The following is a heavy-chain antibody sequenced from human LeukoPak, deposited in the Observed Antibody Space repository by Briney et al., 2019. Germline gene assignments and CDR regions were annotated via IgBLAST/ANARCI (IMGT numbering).Heavy chain of an antibody. V-gene: IGHV3-23*01. Sequence: GGSLRLSCVASGFTFSRYAMSWVRQAPGKGLEWVSAISGSGGRTYYADSVKGRFTISRDNSKNTLYLQMNSLRAEDTAVYYCAQGEYYYDSSGYYGYWGQGTLVTVSS. CDR3: AQGEYYYDSSGYYGY. D-gene: IGHD3-22*01. CDR2: ISGSGGRT. J-gene: IGHJ4*02. CDR1: GFTFSRYA.